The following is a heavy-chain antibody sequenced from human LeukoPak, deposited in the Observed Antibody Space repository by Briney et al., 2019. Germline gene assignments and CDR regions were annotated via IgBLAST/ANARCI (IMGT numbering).Heavy chain of an antibody. CDR2: IYYSGST. J-gene: IGHJ4*02. D-gene: IGHD3-10*01. V-gene: IGHV4-59*01. CDR1: GGSISSYY. Sequence: SETLSLTCTVYGGSISSYYWSWIRQPPGKGLEWIGYIYYSGSTNYNPSLKSRVTISVDTSKNQFSLKLSSVTAADTAVYYCASSITRVRGVSDGGFAYWGEGTLVTVSS. CDR3: ASSITRVRGVSDGGFAY.